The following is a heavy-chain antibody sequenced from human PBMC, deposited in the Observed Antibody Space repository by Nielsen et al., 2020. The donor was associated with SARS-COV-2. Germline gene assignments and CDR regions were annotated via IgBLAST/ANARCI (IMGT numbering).Heavy chain of an antibody. CDR1: GFTFSNYA. Sequence: GESLKISCAASGFTFSNYAMTWVRQAPGKGLEWVSYISSSSSTIYYADSVKGRFTISRDNAKNSLYLQMNSLRAEDTAVYYCARIHYDFWSGETGVDYWGQGTMVTVSS. D-gene: IGHD3-3*01. CDR3: ARIHYDFWSGETGVDY. CDR2: ISSSSSTI. J-gene: IGHJ4*02. V-gene: IGHV3-48*01.